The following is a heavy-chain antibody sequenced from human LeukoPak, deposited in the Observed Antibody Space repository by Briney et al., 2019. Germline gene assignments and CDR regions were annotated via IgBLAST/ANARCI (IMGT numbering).Heavy chain of an antibody. CDR1: GYTFTSYD. D-gene: IGHD3-3*01. CDR2: MNPNSGNT. J-gene: IGHJ5*02. Sequence: ASXXVSCKASGYTFTSYDINWVRQATGQGIEWMGWMNPNSGNTGYAQKFQGRVTMTRNTSISTAYMELSSLRSEDTAVYYCARGSRITIFGVVIIGFDPWGQGTLVTVSS. CDR3: ARGSRITIFGVVIIGFDP. V-gene: IGHV1-8*01.